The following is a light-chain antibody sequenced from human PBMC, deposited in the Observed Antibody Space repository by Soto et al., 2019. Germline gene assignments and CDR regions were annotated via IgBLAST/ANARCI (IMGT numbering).Light chain of an antibody. CDR3: QQSYKTPHT. Sequence: DIPMTQSPSSLSASVGDRVTITCRASQSISTFLNWYQQKPGNAPKYLIYAASMLRDGVPSRFSGSGSETHFTLTINSLQPEDFATYYCQQSYKTPHTFGQGTKLETK. CDR2: AAS. CDR1: QSISTF. V-gene: IGKV1-39*01. J-gene: IGKJ2*01.